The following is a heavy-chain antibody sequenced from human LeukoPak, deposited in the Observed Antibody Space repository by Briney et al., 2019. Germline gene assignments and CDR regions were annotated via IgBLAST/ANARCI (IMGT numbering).Heavy chain of an antibody. V-gene: IGHV1-24*01. CDR3: ARDTIGLGGYYPLNDAFDI. J-gene: IGHJ3*02. CDR2: FDPEDGET. D-gene: IGHD3-22*01. CDR1: GYTLTELS. Sequence: ASVKVSCKVSGYTLTELSMHWVRQAPGKGLEWMGGFDPEDGETIYAQKFQGRVTMTEDTSTDTAYMELSSLRSEDTAVYYCARDTIGLGGYYPLNDAFDIWGQGTMVTASS.